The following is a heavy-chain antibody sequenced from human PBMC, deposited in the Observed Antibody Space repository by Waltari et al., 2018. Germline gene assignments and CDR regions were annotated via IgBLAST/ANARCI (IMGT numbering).Heavy chain of an antibody. CDR1: GFIVSNNY. J-gene: IGHJ6*02. CDR2: TKGGGNT. Sequence: EVQLVESGGGLIQPGGSLRLSCAASGFIVSNNYMSWVRQAPGKGLEWVSVTKGGGNTFYSDAVKGLFTISTDDSSNTLSLQMNSLRVEDTAVYYCASDPGFANGMDGWGQGTTVTVSS. CDR3: ASDPGFANGMDG. V-gene: IGHV3-53*01.